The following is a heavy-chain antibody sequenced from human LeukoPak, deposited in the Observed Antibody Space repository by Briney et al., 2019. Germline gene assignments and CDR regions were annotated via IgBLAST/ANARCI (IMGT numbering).Heavy chain of an antibody. CDR2: INHSGST. J-gene: IGHJ4*02. Sequence: SETLSLTCAVYGGSFSGYYWSWIRQPPGKGLEWIGEINHSGSTNYNPSLKSRVTISVDTSKNQFSLKLSSVTAADAAVYYCARGPQEFGELLYLYYFDYWGQGTLVTVSS. D-gene: IGHD3-10*01. V-gene: IGHV4-34*01. CDR3: ARGPQEFGELLYLYYFDY. CDR1: GGSFSGYY.